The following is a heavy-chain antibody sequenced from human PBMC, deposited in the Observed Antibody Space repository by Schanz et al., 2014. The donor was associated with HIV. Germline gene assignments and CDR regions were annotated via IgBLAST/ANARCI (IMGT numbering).Heavy chain of an antibody. CDR1: GGPFNIHY. Sequence: QVQLQQWGAGLLKPSETLSLICAVYGGPFNIHYWSWLRQLPGKGLEWIGEINLDGNTNYNPSLKSRVPISIDMSKRHFSLNLNSVTAADTAVFYCARHQRGSYLEALDYWGQGTLVTVSS. V-gene: IGHV4-34*01. CDR2: INLDGNT. CDR3: ARHQRGSYLEALDY. J-gene: IGHJ4*02. D-gene: IGHD3-10*01.